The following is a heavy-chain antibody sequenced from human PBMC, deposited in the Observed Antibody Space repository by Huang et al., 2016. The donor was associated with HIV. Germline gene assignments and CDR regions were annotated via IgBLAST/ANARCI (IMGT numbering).Heavy chain of an antibody. CDR3: ARGSRQGKYYYGSGTAY. CDR2: SKREGVST. Sequence: EVQLVESGGGLVQPGGSLRLSCAASGFPFSSYWMHWVRQVPGKGVVWVSHSKREGVSTSYADSWKGRFTISRDNAKNTLYLQMNSLRAEDTAVYYCARGSRQGKYYYGSGTAYWGQGTLVTVSS. V-gene: IGHV3-74*01. J-gene: IGHJ4*02. CDR1: GFPFSSYW. D-gene: IGHD3-10*01.